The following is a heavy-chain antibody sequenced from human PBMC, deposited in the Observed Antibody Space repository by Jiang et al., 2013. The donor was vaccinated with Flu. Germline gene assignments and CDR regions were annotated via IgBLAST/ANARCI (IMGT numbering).Heavy chain of an antibody. J-gene: IGHJ6*02. CDR1: GYTFTGYY. V-gene: IGHV1-2*04. Sequence: SGAEVKKPGASVKVSCKASGYTFTGYYMHWVRQAPGQGLEWMGWINPNSGGTNYAQKFQGWVTMTRDTSISTAYMELSRLRSDDTAVYYCARDIIPAVAGTTDYYYYGMDVWGQGTTVTV. CDR3: ARDIIPAVAGTTDYYYYGMDV. CDR2: INPNSGGT. D-gene: IGHD6-19*01.